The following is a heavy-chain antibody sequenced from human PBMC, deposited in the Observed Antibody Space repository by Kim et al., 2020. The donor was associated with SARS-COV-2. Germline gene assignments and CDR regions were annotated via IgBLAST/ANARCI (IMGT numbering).Heavy chain of an antibody. CDR3: AREYGSGSYQGYNWFDP. CDR1: GYTFTSYY. Sequence: ASVKVSCKSSGYTFTSYYMHWVRQAPGQGLDWMGIINPSGGSTSYAQKFQGRVTMTSDTSTRTVYMELSSLRSEDTAVYYCAREYGSGSYQGYNWFDPWGQGTLVTVSS. J-gene: IGHJ5*02. D-gene: IGHD3-10*01. CDR2: INPSGGST. V-gene: IGHV1-46*01.